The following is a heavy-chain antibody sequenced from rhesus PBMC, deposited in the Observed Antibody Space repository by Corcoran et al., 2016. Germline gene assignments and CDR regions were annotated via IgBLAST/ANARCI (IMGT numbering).Heavy chain of an antibody. CDR2: VKGNTGNT. D-gene: IGHD2-15*01. J-gene: IGHJ3*01. V-gene: IGHV4-80*01. Sequence: QMQLQESGPGLVKPSETLSLTCAVSGGSFTTYWWTWIRQSPGKELEWVGEVKGNTGNTNYHPSLKSRVSLSKDASNRHFSLKLNSVTAADTAIYYCARYAGWSSWSPGFDLWGQGLRVIVSS. CDR3: ARYAGWSSWSPGFDL. CDR1: GGSFTTYW.